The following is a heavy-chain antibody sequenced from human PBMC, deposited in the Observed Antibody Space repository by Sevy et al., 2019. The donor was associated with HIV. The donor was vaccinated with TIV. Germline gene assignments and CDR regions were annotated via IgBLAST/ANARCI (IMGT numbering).Heavy chain of an antibody. Sequence: GGSLRLSCAASGFTFSRYDMHWVRQATGKGLEWVSAMSTAGDTYYSGSGKGRYTMSRETTKNSLDLQMNSLRAGDTAVYYCARVTWIDRAFDYWGQGTLVTVS. CDR2: MSTAGDT. D-gene: IGHD1-1*01. J-gene: IGHJ4*02. CDR1: GFTFSRYD. V-gene: IGHV3-13*01. CDR3: ARVTWIDRAFDY.